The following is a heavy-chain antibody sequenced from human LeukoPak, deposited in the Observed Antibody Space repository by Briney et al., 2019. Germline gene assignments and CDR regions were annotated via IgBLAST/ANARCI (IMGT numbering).Heavy chain of an antibody. V-gene: IGHV3-23*01. CDR3: SVMHRYYDGSGYWVQ. Sequence: PGGSLRLSCQASGFTFSSYAIAWVGQAPGKGLGWVSGISTNGGSTSYADSVKGRPTISRDNPRNMLYMEMNSLRVEDTALYYCSVMHRYYDGSGYWVQWGQGTLVTVSS. CDR2: ISTNGGST. CDR1: GFTFSSYA. J-gene: IGHJ4*02. D-gene: IGHD3-22*01.